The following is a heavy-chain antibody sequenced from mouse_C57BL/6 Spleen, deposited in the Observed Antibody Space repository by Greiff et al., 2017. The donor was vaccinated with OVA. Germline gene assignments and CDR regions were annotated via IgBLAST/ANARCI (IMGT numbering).Heavy chain of an antibody. J-gene: IGHJ2*01. D-gene: IGHD2-1*01. CDR2: INPSNGGT. Sequence: QVQLKESGTELVKPGASVKLSCKASGYTFTSYWMHWVKQRPGQGLEWIGNINPSNGGTNYNEKLKSKATLTVDKSSSTAYMQLSSLTSEDSAVYYCARGNYGNVDYWGQGTTLTVSS. CDR3: ARGNYGNVDY. CDR1: GYTFTSYW. V-gene: IGHV1-53*01.